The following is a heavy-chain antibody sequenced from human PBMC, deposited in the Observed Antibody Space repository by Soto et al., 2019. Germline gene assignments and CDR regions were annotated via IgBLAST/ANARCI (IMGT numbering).Heavy chain of an antibody. CDR2: ISGSGGST. V-gene: IGHV3-23*01. J-gene: IGHJ6*02. D-gene: IGHD6-13*01. CDR1: GFTFSSYA. Sequence: GGSLRLSCAASGFTFSSYAMSWVRQAPGKGLEWVSAISGSGGSTYYADSVKGRFTISRDNSKNTLYLQMNSLRAEDTAVYYCAKGRYSSSWSSRGGYYYGMDVWGQGTTVTVS. CDR3: AKGRYSSSWSSRGGYYYGMDV.